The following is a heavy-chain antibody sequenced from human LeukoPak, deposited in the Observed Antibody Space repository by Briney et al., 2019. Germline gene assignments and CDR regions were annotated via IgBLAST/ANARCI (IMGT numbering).Heavy chain of an antibody. D-gene: IGHD1-26*01. Sequence: GGSLRLSCAASGFTFNTYTMNWVRQAPGKGLEWVSYISGSSGIIDYADSVRGRFTISRDNAKNSLYLQMNSLRAEDTAVYYCARGTGSYLADYWGQGTLVTVSS. CDR3: ARGTGSYLADY. CDR1: GFTFNTYT. V-gene: IGHV3-48*01. CDR2: ISGSSGII. J-gene: IGHJ4*02.